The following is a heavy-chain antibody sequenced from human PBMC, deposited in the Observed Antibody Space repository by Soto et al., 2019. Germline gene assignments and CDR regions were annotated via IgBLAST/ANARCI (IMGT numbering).Heavy chain of an antibody. J-gene: IGHJ3*02. Sequence: QVQLVESGGGVVQPGRSLRLSCAASGFTFSSYAMHWVRQAPGKGLEWVAGISYDGSNKYYADSVKGRFTISRDNSKNTLYLQMNSLRAEDTAVYYCASSNDYGDSDAFDIWGQGTMVTVSS. CDR1: GFTFSSYA. CDR2: ISYDGSNK. D-gene: IGHD4-17*01. CDR3: ASSNDYGDSDAFDI. V-gene: IGHV3-30-3*01.